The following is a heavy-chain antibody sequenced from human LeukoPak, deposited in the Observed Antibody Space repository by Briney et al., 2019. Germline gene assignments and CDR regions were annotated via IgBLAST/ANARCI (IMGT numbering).Heavy chain of an antibody. Sequence: PSETLSLTCTVSGGSISSYFWSWVRQPPGKGLEWIGHFFYSGSTDYNPSLKSRVTISVDTSKNQFSLKLSSVTAADAAVYYCASTIAVAGLAFDIWGQGTMVTVSS. J-gene: IGHJ3*02. CDR1: GGSISSYF. CDR2: FFYSGST. V-gene: IGHV4-59*08. D-gene: IGHD6-19*01. CDR3: ASTIAVAGLAFDI.